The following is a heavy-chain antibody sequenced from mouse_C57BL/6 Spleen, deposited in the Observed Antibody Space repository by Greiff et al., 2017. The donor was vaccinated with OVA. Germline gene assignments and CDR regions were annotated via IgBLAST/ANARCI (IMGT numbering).Heavy chain of an antibody. CDR1: GYTFTSYW. Sequence: QVQLQQPGAELVRPGSSVKLSCKASGYTFTSYWMHWVKQRPIQGLEWIGNIDPSDSETHYNQKFKDKATLTVDKSSSTAYMQLSSLTSEDSAVYFCARCTTVVHFDYWGQGTTLTVSS. CDR3: ARCTTVVHFDY. CDR2: IDPSDSET. J-gene: IGHJ2*01. D-gene: IGHD1-1*01. V-gene: IGHV1-52*01.